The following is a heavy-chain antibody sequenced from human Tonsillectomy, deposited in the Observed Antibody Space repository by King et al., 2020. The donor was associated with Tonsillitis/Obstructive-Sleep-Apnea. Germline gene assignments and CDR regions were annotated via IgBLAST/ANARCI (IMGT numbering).Heavy chain of an antibody. CDR2: INPNSGGT. CDR3: ARAVRYDSSGYYYSPFDY. D-gene: IGHD3-22*01. J-gene: IGHJ4*02. Sequence: VQLVESGAEVKKPGASVKVSCKASGCTFTGYYMHWVRQAPGQGLEWMGWINPNSGGTNYAQKFQGRVTMTRDTSISTAYMELSRLRSDDTAVYYCARAVRYDSSGYYYSPFDYWGEGTLVTVSS. V-gene: IGHV1-2*02. CDR1: GCTFTGYY.